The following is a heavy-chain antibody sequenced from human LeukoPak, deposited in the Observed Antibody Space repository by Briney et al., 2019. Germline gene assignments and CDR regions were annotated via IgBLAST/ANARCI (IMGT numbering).Heavy chain of an antibody. Sequence: GASVKVSCKTSGFTFTRSAMQWVRQARGQRLEWIGWIVVGSGSMDYAQKFQERVTITRDMSTSTAYMELSSLTSEDTAVYYCAADNDYSVQQWLPRGAYWGQGTLVTVSS. D-gene: IGHD4-11*01. CDR2: IVVGSGSM. CDR3: AADNDYSVQQWLPRGAY. V-gene: IGHV1-58*02. J-gene: IGHJ4*02. CDR1: GFTFTRSA.